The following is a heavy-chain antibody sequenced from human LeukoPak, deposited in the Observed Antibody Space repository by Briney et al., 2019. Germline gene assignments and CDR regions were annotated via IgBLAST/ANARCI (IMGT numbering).Heavy chain of an antibody. Sequence: SETLSLTCAVSGGSISSSNWWSWVRQPPGKGLEWIGEIYHSGSTNYNPSLKSRVTISVDKSKNQFSLKLSSVTAADTAVYYCARGSYYYGSGSPFDYWGQGTLVTVSS. V-gene: IGHV4-4*02. J-gene: IGHJ4*02. CDR1: GGSISSSNW. CDR3: ARGSYYYGSGSPFDY. CDR2: IYHSGST. D-gene: IGHD3-10*01.